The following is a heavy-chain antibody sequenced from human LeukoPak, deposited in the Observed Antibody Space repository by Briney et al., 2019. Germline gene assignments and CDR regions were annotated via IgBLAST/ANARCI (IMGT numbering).Heavy chain of an antibody. CDR2: ISYDGSNK. Sequence: GSLRLSCAASGFTFSSYAMHWVRQAPGKGLEWVAVISYDGSNKYYADSVKGRFTISRDNSKNTLYLQMNSLRAEDTAVYYCARGGDGYYFDYWGQGTLVTVSS. J-gene: IGHJ4*02. V-gene: IGHV3-30*01. D-gene: IGHD5-24*01. CDR3: ARGGDGYYFDY. CDR1: GFTFSSYA.